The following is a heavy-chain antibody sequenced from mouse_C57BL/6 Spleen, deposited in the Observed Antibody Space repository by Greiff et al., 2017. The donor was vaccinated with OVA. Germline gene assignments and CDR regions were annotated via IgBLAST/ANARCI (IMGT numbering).Heavy chain of an antibody. J-gene: IGHJ4*01. V-gene: IGHV10-1*01. CDR1: GFSFNTYA. CDR3: VRQGSSGSLYAMDY. D-gene: IGHD3-2*02. CDR2: IRSKSNNYAT. Sequence: EVKLVESGGGLVQPKGSLKLSCAASGFSFNTYAMNWVRQAPGKGLEWVARIRSKSNNYATYYADSVKDRFTISRDDSESMLYLQMNNLKTEDTAMYYCVRQGSSGSLYAMDYWGQGTSVTVSS.